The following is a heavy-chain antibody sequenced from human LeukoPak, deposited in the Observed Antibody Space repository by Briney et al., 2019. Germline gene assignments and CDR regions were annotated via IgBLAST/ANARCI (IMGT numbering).Heavy chain of an antibody. CDR3: AREHYAILTGYYGY. CDR1: GYTFTSYG. V-gene: IGHV1-18*01. D-gene: IGHD3-9*01. Sequence: ASVKVSCKASGYTFTSYGISWVRQAPGQGLEWMGWISAYNGNTNYVQKLQGRVTMTTDTSTSTAYMELRSLRSDDTAVYYCAREHYAILTGYYGYWGQGTLVTVSS. J-gene: IGHJ4*02. CDR2: ISAYNGNT.